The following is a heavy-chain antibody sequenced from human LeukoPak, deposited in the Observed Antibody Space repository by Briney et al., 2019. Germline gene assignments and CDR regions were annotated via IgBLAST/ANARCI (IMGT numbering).Heavy chain of an antibody. CDR1: GFTFSSHG. CDR3: ARGPLNGIAAAGTGRYYYMDV. D-gene: IGHD6-13*01. V-gene: IGHV3-23*01. CDR2: ISPRAGIT. Sequence: GGSLRLSCAASGFTFSSHGMNWVRQAPGKGLEWVSGISPRAGITYYTYSVKGRVTISRDKSDNTVSLQMKSLRGEDTAVYYCARGPLNGIAAAGTGRYYYMDVWGKGTTVTVSS. J-gene: IGHJ6*03.